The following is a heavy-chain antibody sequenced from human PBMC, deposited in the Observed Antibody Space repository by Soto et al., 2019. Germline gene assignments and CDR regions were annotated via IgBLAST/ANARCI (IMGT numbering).Heavy chain of an antibody. J-gene: IGHJ5*02. Sequence: QVQLLQSGAEVKKPGASVKVSCKASGYTFTGYYMHWVRLAPGQGLELMGWINPNSGGTNYAHKFQGRVTMTRYTSISNAYMELSRLRSDDTAVYYCARDIVGANNWFDPWGQGTLVTVSS. CDR3: ARDIVGANNWFDP. CDR2: INPNSGGT. CDR1: GYTFTGYY. D-gene: IGHD1-26*01. V-gene: IGHV1-2*07.